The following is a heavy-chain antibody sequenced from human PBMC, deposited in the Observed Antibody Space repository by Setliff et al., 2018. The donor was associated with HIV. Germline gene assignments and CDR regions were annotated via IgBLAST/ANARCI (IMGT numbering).Heavy chain of an antibody. CDR1: GFTFNHYA. D-gene: IGHD3-22*01. CDR2: TNPQSDIA. Sequence: WASVKVSCKASGFTFNHYALSWVRQAPGQRPEWMGGTNPQSDIANYAQRFQGRVTITADHSTTTTYMELTSLRADDTAVYYCVRVGPWYYASSGYLASWDYWGQGTLVTVSS. CDR3: VRVGPWYYASSGYLASWDY. J-gene: IGHJ4*02. V-gene: IGHV1-69*10.